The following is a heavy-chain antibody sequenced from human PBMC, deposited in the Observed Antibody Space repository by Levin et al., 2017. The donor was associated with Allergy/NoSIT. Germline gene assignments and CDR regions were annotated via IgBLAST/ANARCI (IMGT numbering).Heavy chain of an antibody. V-gene: IGHV3-30*15. CDR2: ISAEGNSK. CDR1: GFTFSNFA. CDR3: ATDEVGAANYFYY. Sequence: GGSLRLSCAASGFTFSNFAMHWVRQAPGKGLEWATTISAEGNSKYYADSVKGRFTVSRDNSKNTLFLQMSSLRVEDTAVYYCATDEVGAANYFYYWGQGTLVTVSS. J-gene: IGHJ4*02. D-gene: IGHD1-26*01.